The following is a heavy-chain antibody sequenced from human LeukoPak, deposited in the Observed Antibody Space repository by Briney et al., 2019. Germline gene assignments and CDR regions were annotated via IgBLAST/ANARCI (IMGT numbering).Heavy chain of an antibody. CDR1: AYTFTSYD. CDR2: MNTNSGNT. D-gene: IGHD3-10*01. V-gene: IGHV1-8*01. CDR3: ARGFGAYYMDG. Sequence: ASVKLSCKSSAYTFTSYDINWVRQATGQGLELMGWMNTNSGNTGYAHKFQGRVTMTRNTSISTAYMELSSLRSEDTAVYYCARGFGAYYMDGGGKGTTVTVS. J-gene: IGHJ6*03.